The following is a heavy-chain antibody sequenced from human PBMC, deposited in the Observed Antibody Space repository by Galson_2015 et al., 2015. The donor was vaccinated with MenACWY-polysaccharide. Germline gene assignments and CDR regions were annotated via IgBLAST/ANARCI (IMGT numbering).Heavy chain of an antibody. V-gene: IGHV1-3*01. CDR3: ARELYQSGDSCYST. Sequence: SVKVSCKASGYPFSNYAMHWVRQAPGQRLEWMGWIHAGNDNTKYSQKFQGRFTITSDTSASTTYMELSSLRSEDTAVYYCARELYQSGDSCYSTWGRGTLVTVSS. CDR2: IHAGNDNT. D-gene: IGHD2-21*01. CDR1: GYPFSNYA. J-gene: IGHJ5*02.